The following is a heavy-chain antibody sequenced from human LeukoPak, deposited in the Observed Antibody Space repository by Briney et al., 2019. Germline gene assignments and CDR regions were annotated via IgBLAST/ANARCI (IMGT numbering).Heavy chain of an antibody. CDR3: ARGYGSGVHSNYYFDY. CDR1: GFTFSRYW. V-gene: IGHV3-7*01. J-gene: IGHJ4*02. CDR2: IKQDGSEK. D-gene: IGHD3-10*01. Sequence: PGGSLRLSCAVSGFTFSRYWMSWVRQAPGKGLEWVAHIKQDGSEKYYMDSVRGRFTISGDNAKHSPCLQMNSLRAEDTAVYYCARGYGSGVHSNYYFDYWGQGTLVTVSS.